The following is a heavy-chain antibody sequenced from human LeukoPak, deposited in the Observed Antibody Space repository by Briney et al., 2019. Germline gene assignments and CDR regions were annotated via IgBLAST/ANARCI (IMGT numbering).Heavy chain of an antibody. Sequence: SETLPLTCSVSGYSISSGYYWGWIRQPPGKGLEWKGTIYHSGSTYYNPSLKSRVTISVDTSKNQISLKLSSVTAADTAVYYCAKTVTVTTSAFDIWGQGTMVTVSS. CDR2: IYHSGST. CDR3: AKTVTVTTSAFDI. V-gene: IGHV4-38-2*01. D-gene: IGHD4-17*01. CDR1: GYSISSGYY. J-gene: IGHJ3*02.